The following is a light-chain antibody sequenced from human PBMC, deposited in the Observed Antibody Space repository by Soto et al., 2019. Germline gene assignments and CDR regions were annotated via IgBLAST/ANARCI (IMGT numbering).Light chain of an antibody. V-gene: IGKV3D-15*01. Sequence: EIVLTQSPGTLSLSPGDRATLSCRASQSISSNFLAWYQHKPGQSPRLLIYGGSTRVTGIPDRFSGSGSGTDFTLTISSLQSEDFAVYYCQQYNKWPPITFGQGTRLEIK. CDR2: GGS. CDR1: QSISSN. CDR3: QQYNKWPPIT. J-gene: IGKJ5*01.